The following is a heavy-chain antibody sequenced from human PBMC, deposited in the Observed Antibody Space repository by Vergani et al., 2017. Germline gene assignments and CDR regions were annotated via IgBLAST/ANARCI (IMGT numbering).Heavy chain of an antibody. Sequence: EVQLVQSGAEVKTPGESLRISCKGSGYSFTSYWISWVRQMPGKGLEWMGRIDPSDSYTNYSPSFQGHVTISADKSISTAYLQWSSLKASDTAMYYCARPGIAAANPYYFDYWGQGTLVTVSS. CDR1: GYSFTSYW. CDR2: IDPSDSYT. CDR3: ARPGIAAANPYYFDY. V-gene: IGHV5-10-1*03. J-gene: IGHJ4*02. D-gene: IGHD6-13*01.